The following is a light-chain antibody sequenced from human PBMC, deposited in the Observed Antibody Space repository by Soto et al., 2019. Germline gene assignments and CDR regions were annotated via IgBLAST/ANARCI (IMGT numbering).Light chain of an antibody. V-gene: IGKV3-15*01. Sequence: EIVMTQSPATLSVSPGERATLSCRASQSVSSNLAWYQQKPGQVPRLLIYGASTRATGIPARFSGSGSGTEFTLTISSRQSEDFAVYYCQQYNNWWTFGQGTKVEIK. CDR3: QQYNNWWT. J-gene: IGKJ1*01. CDR1: QSVSSN. CDR2: GAS.